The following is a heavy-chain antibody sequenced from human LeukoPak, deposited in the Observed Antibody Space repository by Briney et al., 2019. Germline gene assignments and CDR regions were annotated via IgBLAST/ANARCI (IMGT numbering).Heavy chain of an antibody. CDR3: ARGAYDSSGYYPYNWFDP. D-gene: IGHD3-22*01. J-gene: IGHJ5*02. V-gene: IGHV1-69*05. CDR1: GGTFSSYA. CDR2: IIPIFGTA. Sequence: GASVKVSCKASGGTFSSYAISWVRQAHGQGLEWMGRIIPIFGTADYAQKFQGRVTITTDESTSTAYMELSSLRSEDTAVYYCARGAYDSSGYYPYNWFDPWGQGTLVTVSS.